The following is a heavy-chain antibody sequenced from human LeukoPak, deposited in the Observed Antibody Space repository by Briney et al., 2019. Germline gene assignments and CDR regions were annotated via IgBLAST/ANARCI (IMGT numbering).Heavy chain of an antibody. J-gene: IGHJ4*02. CDR3: ATPDYDFWSGLKN. CDR1: GYTLTELS. Sequence: GASVKVSCKVSGYTLTELSMHWVRQAPGKGLEWMGGFDPEDGETIYAQKFQGRVTMTGDTSTDTAYMELSSLRSEDTAVYYCATPDYDFWSGLKNWGQGTLVTVSS. D-gene: IGHD3-3*01. V-gene: IGHV1-24*01. CDR2: FDPEDGET.